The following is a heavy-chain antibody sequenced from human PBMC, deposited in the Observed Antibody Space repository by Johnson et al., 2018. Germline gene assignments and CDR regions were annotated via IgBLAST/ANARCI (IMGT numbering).Heavy chain of an antibody. CDR2: ISYDGSRK. J-gene: IGHJ3*02. CDR1: GFTFSSYG. CDR3: AKEGGYDSSGYIGAFDI. Sequence: VQLLETGGGVVQPGRSLRLSCAASGFTFSSYGMHWVRQAPGKGLEWVAIISYDGSRKYYEASVKGRFTISRDNSKNTLYLQMNSLRAEDTAVYYCAKEGGYDSSGYIGAFDIWGQGTMVTVSS. V-gene: IGHV3-30*18. D-gene: IGHD3-22*01.